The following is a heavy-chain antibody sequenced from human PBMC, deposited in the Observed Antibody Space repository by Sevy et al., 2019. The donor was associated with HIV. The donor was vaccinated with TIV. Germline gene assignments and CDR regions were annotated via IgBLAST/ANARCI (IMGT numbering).Heavy chain of an antibody. CDR3: ARLSSCGGACHIFDY. CDR2: ITGSGYI. D-gene: IGHD2-21*02. CDR1: GFTFSSYD. J-gene: IGHJ4*02. Sequence: GGSLRLSCAASGFTFSSYDMHWVRQAPGKGLKWVSSITGSGYISNADSVKGRFTISRDDAKNSLYLQMNSLRLEDTAMYYCARLSSCGGACHIFDYWGQGTLVTVSS. V-gene: IGHV3-21*01.